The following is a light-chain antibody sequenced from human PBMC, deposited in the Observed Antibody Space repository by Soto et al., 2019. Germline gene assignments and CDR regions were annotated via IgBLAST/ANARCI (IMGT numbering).Light chain of an antibody. CDR2: GAS. CDR3: QQSFTIPYT. J-gene: IGKJ2*01. V-gene: IGKV1-39*01. CDR1: QSVRTY. Sequence: DIQMTQSPSSLSASVGDRVTITCRASQSVRTYLNWYQRKPGKAPKVLIYGASALQSGVPSRFSGSGSGTDFTLTVSSLQPEDFATYYRQQSFTIPYTFGQGTKLEIK.